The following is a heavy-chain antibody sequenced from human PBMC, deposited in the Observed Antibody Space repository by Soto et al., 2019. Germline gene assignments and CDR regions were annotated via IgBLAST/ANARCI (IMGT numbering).Heavy chain of an antibody. Sequence: ASVKVSCKASCYTFTSYGISWVRQAPGQGLEWMGWISAYNGNTNYAQKLQGRVTMTTDTSTSTAYMELRSLRSDDTAVYYCARVRGDYVGTHRFDYRGQGTLVTVS. CDR1: CYTFTSYG. J-gene: IGHJ4*02. D-gene: IGHD4-17*01. CDR2: ISAYNGNT. CDR3: ARVRGDYVGTHRFDY. V-gene: IGHV1-18*01.